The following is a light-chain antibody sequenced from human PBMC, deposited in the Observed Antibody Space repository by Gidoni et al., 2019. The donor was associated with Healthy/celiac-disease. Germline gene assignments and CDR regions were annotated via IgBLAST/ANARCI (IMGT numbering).Light chain of an antibody. CDR2: GAS. CDR3: QQYGSSVWT. J-gene: IGKJ1*01. V-gene: IGKV3-20*01. Sequence: EIVFTQSPGTLSLSPGERATLSCRASQSVSSSYLAWYQQKPGQAPRLLIYGASSRATGIPDRFSGSGSGTDFTLTISRLEPEDFAVYYCQQYGSSVWTFXQXTKVXIK. CDR1: QSVSSSY.